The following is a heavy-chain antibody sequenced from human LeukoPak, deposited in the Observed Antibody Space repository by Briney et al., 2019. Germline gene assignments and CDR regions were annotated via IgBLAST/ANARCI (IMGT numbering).Heavy chain of an antibody. D-gene: IGHD3-16*01. CDR3: VKEGVEYSYSYGDY. CDR2: ISYDGGDK. CDR1: GFSLNTYA. J-gene: IGHJ4*02. Sequence: GGSLRLSCAASGFSLNTYAAHWVRQAPGKGLGWVALISYDGGDKYYAESMKGRITISRDNAENTLYLQMNNLRPDDTAFYFCVKEGVEYSYSYGDYWGQGTLVTVSS. V-gene: IGHV3-30*04.